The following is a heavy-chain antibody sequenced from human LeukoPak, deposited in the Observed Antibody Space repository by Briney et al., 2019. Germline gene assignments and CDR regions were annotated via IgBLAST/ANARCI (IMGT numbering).Heavy chain of an antibody. CDR2: ISYDGSNK. V-gene: IGHV3-30*04. CDR1: GSTFSSYA. Sequence: GRSLRLSCAASGSTFSSYAMHWVRQAPRKGLEWVAVISYDGSNKYYADSVKGRFTISRDNSKNTLYLQMNSLRAEDTAVYYCARDGSSGWYRGSYYFDYWGQGTLVTVSS. D-gene: IGHD6-19*01. CDR3: ARDGSSGWYRGSYYFDY. J-gene: IGHJ4*02.